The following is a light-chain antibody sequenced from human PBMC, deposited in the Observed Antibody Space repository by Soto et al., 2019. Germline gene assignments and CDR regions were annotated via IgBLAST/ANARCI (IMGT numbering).Light chain of an antibody. V-gene: IGLV1-47*01. Sequence: QSVLPQPPSASGTPGQWVTISCSTTNTKSGSNYVYWYQQLPGAAPNLLIYRNDQRPSGVPDRFSASKSGTSASLAISGLRSEDEADYFCARWDDSVRVYVFGSGTKVTVL. CDR2: RND. CDR1: NTKSGSNY. J-gene: IGLJ1*01. CDR3: ARWDDSVRVYV.